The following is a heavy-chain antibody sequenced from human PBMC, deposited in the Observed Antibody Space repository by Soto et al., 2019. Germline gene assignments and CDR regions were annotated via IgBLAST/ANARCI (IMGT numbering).Heavy chain of an antibody. CDR2: MYSSGST. CDR3: AKQRYSSGLGDFDY. D-gene: IGHD6-19*01. CDR1: GGSIGTYY. V-gene: IGHV4-4*07. J-gene: IGHJ4*02. Sequence: SETLSLTCTVSGGSIGTYYWSWIRQPAGKGLEWIGRMYSSGSTSYNPSLKSRVTMSVDTSKSQFSLKLSSVTAADTAVYYCAKQRYSSGLGDFDYWGQGTVVTVSS.